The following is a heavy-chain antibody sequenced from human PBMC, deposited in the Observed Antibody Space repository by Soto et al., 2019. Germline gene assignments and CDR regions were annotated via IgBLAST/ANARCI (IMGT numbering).Heavy chain of an antibody. D-gene: IGHD2-21*01. Sequence: EVQLVESGGGLVQPGRSLRLSCEGSGFRFDDYVMHWVRQAPGKGLEWVSGISSNSANIEYADSVKGRFTISRDNAQNSLYLQMSSRRGEYTAFYYCAKAYCDGDCYTWRGYFHNWGQGTLVTVSS. V-gene: IGHV3-9*01. CDR2: ISSNSANI. J-gene: IGHJ1*01. CDR1: GFRFDDYV. CDR3: AKAYCDGDCYTWRGYFHN.